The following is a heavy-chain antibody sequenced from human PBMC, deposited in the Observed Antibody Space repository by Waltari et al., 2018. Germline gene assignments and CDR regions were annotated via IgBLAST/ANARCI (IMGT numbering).Heavy chain of an antibody. Sequence: QVQLQESGPGLVKPSGTLSVTCTVSGGSMSGTDCWSWVRQPPGKGLEWIGQIHHSGRSNYNPSLESRVTVSRDTSNNQFSLKLSSATAADTAVYYCARDRGRGLYLDSWGRGILVTVSP. CDR1: GGSMSGTDC. CDR2: IHHSGRS. J-gene: IGHJ4*02. D-gene: IGHD2-15*01. CDR3: ARDRGRGLYLDS. V-gene: IGHV4-4*02.